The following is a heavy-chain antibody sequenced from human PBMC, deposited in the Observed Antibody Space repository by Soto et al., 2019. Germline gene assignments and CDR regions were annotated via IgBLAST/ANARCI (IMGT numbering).Heavy chain of an antibody. CDR3: ARDLCPLGSGSPCPTFGMDL. D-gene: IGHD3-10*01. CDR2: LKPDNGGT. Sequence: QVPLVQSGAEVKPPGASVKVSCKASGYTFTGHYMHWVRQVSGRRLEFLGWLKPDNGGTYYAPKFQGRVTFTRDTSKTTAYMEMSGLQSDDTAVYFCARDLCPLGSGSPCPTFGMDLWGQATTVAVSS. J-gene: IGHJ6*02. V-gene: IGHV1-2*02. CDR1: GYTFTGHY.